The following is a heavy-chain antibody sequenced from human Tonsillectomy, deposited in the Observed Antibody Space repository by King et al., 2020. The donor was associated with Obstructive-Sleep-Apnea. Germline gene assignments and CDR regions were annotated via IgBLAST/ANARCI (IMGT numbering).Heavy chain of an antibody. J-gene: IGHJ6*02. CDR3: AKEGPIAVAPSFYYGMDV. CDR2: VGGRGCGVST. D-gene: IGHD6-19*01. Sequence: VQLVESGGGLVQPGGSLRLSCASSGFTFSSCAMTWVRQAPGKGLEWVSTVGGRGCGVSTHYPDSVKGRFTISRDDSKNSLFLQMRSLRVDDTAVYYCAKEGPIAVAPSFYYGMDVWGQGTTVTVSS. CDR1: GFTFSSCA. V-gene: IGHV3-23*04.